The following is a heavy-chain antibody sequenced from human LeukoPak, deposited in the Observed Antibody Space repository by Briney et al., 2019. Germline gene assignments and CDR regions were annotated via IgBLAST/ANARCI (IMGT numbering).Heavy chain of an antibody. D-gene: IGHD3-22*01. V-gene: IGHV1-69*02. Sequence: GSSVKVSCKASGGTFSSYTISWVRQAPGQGLEWMGRIIPILGIANYAQKFQGRVTITADKSMSTAYMELSSLRSEDTAVYYCASAPTYYYDSSGYYYFDYWGQGTLVTVSS. CDR3: ASAPTYYYDSSGYYYFDY. CDR2: IIPILGIA. CDR1: GGTFSSYT. J-gene: IGHJ4*02.